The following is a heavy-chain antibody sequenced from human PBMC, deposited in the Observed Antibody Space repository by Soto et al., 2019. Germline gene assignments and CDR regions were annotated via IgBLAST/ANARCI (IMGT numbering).Heavy chain of an antibody. D-gene: IGHD6-13*01. V-gene: IGHV3-13*01. J-gene: IGHJ5*02. CDR2: IGTAGDT. Sequence: EVQLVESGGGLVQPGGSLRLSCAASGFTFSSYDMHWVRQATGKGLEWVSAIGTAGDTYYPGSVKGRFTISRENAKNSLYLQMNSLRAEDTAVYYCARLVTSISSWYNNWFDPWGQGTLVTVSS. CDR1: GFTFSSYD. CDR3: ARLVTSISSWYNNWFDP.